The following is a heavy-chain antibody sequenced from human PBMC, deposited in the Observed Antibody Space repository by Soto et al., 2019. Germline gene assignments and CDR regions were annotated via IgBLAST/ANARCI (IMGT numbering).Heavy chain of an antibody. Sequence: QVHLVESGGGVVQPGTSLRLSCEASGFPFNTYAMHWVRQAPGTGLEWVAAISYDGSNEYYADSVKGRFTISRDNSKSTLYLQMNSLRPVETAVYYCARVVVTVSVNDGVDIWGQGTVVAVSS. CDR3: ARVVVTVSVNDGVDI. J-gene: IGHJ3*02. CDR2: ISYDGSNE. V-gene: IGHV3-30*14. CDR1: GFPFNTYA. D-gene: IGHD2-21*01.